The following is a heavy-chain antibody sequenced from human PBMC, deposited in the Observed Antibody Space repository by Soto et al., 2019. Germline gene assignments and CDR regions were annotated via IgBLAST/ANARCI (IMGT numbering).Heavy chain of an antibody. CDR2: INPNSGGT. V-gene: IGHV1-2*04. CDR3: AREYCSSTSCYEKALDP. J-gene: IGHJ5*02. CDR1: GYTFTGYY. Sequence: ASVKVSCKASGYTFTGYYMHWVRQAPGQGLEWMGWINPNSGGTNYAQKFQGWVTMTRDTSISTAYMELSRLRSDDTAVYYCAREYCSSTSCYEKALDPWGQGTLVTVSS. D-gene: IGHD2-2*01.